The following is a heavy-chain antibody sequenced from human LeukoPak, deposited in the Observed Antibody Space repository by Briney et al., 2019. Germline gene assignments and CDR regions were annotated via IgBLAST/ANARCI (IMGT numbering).Heavy chain of an antibody. CDR2: VWSDGINK. Sequence: GGSLRLSCATSGFTFSAHGMHWVRQAPGKGLDWVAVVWSDGINKFYADSVKGRFTISRDNSKNTLYLEVNSLRAEDTAVYYCARGPRGSTWAVFDYWGQGTLVTVSS. D-gene: IGHD7-27*01. V-gene: IGHV3-33*01. CDR1: GFTFSAHG. J-gene: IGHJ4*02. CDR3: ARGPRGSTWAVFDY.